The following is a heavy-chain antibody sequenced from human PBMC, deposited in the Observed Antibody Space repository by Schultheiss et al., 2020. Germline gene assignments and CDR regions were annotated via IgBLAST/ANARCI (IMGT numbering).Heavy chain of an antibody. J-gene: IGHJ4*02. V-gene: IGHV4-4*02. CDR3: ARDYDSSAYSWGY. D-gene: IGHD3-22*01. CDR1: GGSFSSSNW. CDR2: IYTSGST. Sequence: SETLSLTCAVSGGSFSSSNWWSWVRQPPGKGLEWIGRIYTSGSTNYNPSLKSRVTISVDTSKNQFSLKLSSVTAADTAVYYCARDYDSSAYSWGYWGQGTLVTVSS.